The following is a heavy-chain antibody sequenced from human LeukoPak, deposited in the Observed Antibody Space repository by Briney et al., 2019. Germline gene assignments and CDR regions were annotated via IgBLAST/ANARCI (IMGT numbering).Heavy chain of an antibody. CDR2: ISGSGGST. D-gene: IGHD6-19*01. Sequence: GGSLRLSCAASGFTFSSYAMSWVRQAPGEGLEWVSAISGSGGSTYYADSVKGRFTISRDNSKNTLYLQMNSLRAEDTAVYYCAKGYRIAVAGPRAFDYWGQGTLVTVSS. V-gene: IGHV3-23*01. CDR1: GFTFSSYA. J-gene: IGHJ4*02. CDR3: AKGYRIAVAGPRAFDY.